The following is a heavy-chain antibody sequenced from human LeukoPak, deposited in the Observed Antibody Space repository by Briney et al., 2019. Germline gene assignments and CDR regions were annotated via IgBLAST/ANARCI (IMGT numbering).Heavy chain of an antibody. CDR1: GDPISSSNW. D-gene: IGHD3-22*01. Sequence: SETLSLTCAVSGDPISSSNWWSWVRQPPGKGLEWIGEIYHSGSTNYNPSLRSRVTISVDTSKDQFSLKLSSVTAADTAVYYCARSFYYDGSGYYGNLAYWGQGTLVTVSS. J-gene: IGHJ4*02. V-gene: IGHV4-4*02. CDR2: IYHSGST. CDR3: ARSFYYDGSGYYGNLAY.